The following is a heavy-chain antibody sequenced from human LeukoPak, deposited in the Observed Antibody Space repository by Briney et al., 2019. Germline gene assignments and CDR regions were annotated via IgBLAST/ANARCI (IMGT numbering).Heavy chain of an antibody. D-gene: IGHD2-8*02. CDR1: GFTLRNYE. J-gene: IGHJ4*02. CDR2: ISASGITI. V-gene: IGHV3-48*03. CDR3: TRDPTGGNHYGPFDY. Sequence: PGGSLRLSCAAPGFTLRNYEMNWVRQAPGKGLEWVSYISASGITIYYADSVKGRFTISRDNAKNSLYLQMNRLRAEDTAVYYCTRDPTGGNHYGPFDYWGQGTLVTVSS.